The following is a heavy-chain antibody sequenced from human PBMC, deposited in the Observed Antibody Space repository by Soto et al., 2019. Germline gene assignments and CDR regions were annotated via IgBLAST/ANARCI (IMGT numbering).Heavy chain of an antibody. V-gene: IGHV1-18*01. CDR3: ARDVVLVPTTMDV. CDR1: GYTFTSYG. CDR2: ISGFNGKT. J-gene: IGHJ6*02. Sequence: QVQLVQSGPEVKKPGASVKVSCKTSGYTFTSYGITWVRQAPGQGLEWMGWISGFNGKTKYVQKFQGRVTMTTDTSMSTAYMELRSLKSDDTAVYYCARDVVLVPTTMDVWGQGTTVTVSS. D-gene: IGHD2-2*01.